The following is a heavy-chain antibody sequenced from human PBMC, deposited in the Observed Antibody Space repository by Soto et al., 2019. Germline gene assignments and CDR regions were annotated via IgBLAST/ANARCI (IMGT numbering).Heavy chain of an antibody. J-gene: IGHJ4*02. V-gene: IGHV5-51*01. CDR2: IYLGDSDT. CDR1: GYSFTSYR. CDR3: ARQTYCSSTSCYTVDS. Sequence: GESLKISCKGAGYSFTSYRIGWVRQMPGKGLEWMGIIYLGDSDTRYSPSFQGQVTISADKSISTAYLQWSSLKASDTAMYYCARQTYCSSTSCYTVDSWGQGTLVTVPS. D-gene: IGHD2-2*02.